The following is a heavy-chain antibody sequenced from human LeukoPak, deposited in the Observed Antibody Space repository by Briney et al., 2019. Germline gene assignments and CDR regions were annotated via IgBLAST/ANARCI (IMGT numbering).Heavy chain of an antibody. D-gene: IGHD6-19*01. CDR1: GFTFSSYG. Sequence: GGSLRLSCAASGFTFSSYGMHWVRQAPGKGVEWVSSISSSSSYIYYADSVKGRFTISRNNAKNSLNLQVNSLRAEDTAVYYCARGRVGQWLVDAFDIWGQGTMVTVSS. CDR3: ARGRVGQWLVDAFDI. V-gene: IGHV3-21*01. J-gene: IGHJ3*02. CDR2: ISSSSSYI.